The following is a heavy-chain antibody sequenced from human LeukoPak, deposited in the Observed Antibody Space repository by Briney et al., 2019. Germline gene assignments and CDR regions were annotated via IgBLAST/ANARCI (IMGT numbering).Heavy chain of an antibody. V-gene: IGHV4-4*02. J-gene: IGHJ4*02. CDR1: GASISSPFW. D-gene: IGHD6-13*01. Sequence: SGTLSLTCAVSGASISSPFWWSWVRPTPGKGLEWIGEIYQSGSPNYNPSLKSRVTMSVDKSKNLVFLRLMSVTAADTAVYFCARVGHRKAAAGVFDYWGQGMLVTVSS. CDR3: ARVGHRKAAAGVFDY. CDR2: IYQSGSP.